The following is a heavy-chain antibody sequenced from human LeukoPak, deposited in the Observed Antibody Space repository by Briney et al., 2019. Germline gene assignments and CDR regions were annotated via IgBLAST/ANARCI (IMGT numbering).Heavy chain of an antibody. V-gene: IGHV3-7*03. CDR1: GFTLSNYA. CDR2: IKQDGSEK. CDR3: ARTTAALVGY. D-gene: IGHD2-8*02. J-gene: IGHJ4*02. Sequence: GASLRLSCAASGFTLSNYAMSWVRQAPGKGLEWVANIKQDGSEKYYVDSVKGRFTISRDNAKNSLYLQMNSLRAEDTAVYYCARTTAALVGYWGQGTLITVSP.